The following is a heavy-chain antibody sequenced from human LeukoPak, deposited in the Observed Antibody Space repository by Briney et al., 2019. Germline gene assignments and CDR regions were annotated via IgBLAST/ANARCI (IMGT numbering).Heavy chain of an antibody. Sequence: GGSLRLSCAASGFTFSSYAMHWVRQAPGKGLEWISYISSSSSMTYYADSVKGRFIISRDNAKKSLYLRMNSLRVEDTAVYYCARDPPNWGFGYWGQGTLVTVSS. D-gene: IGHD7-27*01. CDR3: ARDPPNWGFGY. J-gene: IGHJ4*02. CDR2: ISSSSSMT. CDR1: GFTFSSYA. V-gene: IGHV3-48*01.